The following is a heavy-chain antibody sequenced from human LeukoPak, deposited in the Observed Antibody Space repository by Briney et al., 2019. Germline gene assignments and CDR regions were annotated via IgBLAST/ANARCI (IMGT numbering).Heavy chain of an antibody. CDR3: ARLTKGRYFDYIFDY. CDR1: GGSVSNTDFY. J-gene: IGHJ4*02. D-gene: IGHD3-9*01. CDR2: IYYSGST. V-gene: IGHV4-39*01. Sequence: SETLSLTCTVSGGSVSNTDFYWVWIPQPPGKGLQWIGNIYYSGSTYYNPSLNSRVTMSVDTSKNQFSLKMTSVTAADTAVYYCARLTKGRYFDYIFDYWGQGTLFTVSS.